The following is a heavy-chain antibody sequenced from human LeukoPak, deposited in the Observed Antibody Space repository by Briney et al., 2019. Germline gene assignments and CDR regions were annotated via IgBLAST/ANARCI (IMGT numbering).Heavy chain of an antibody. CDR2: INPNNGGT. Sequence: ASVKVSCKASGYTFTSYYMHWVRQAPGQGLEWMGWINPNNGGTNYAQKFQGRVTMTRDTSISTAYMELSRLRSDDTAVYYCARGDGSYLSAEYFQHWGQGTLVTVSS. CDR1: GYTFTSYY. CDR3: ARGDGSYLSAEYFQH. V-gene: IGHV1-2*02. D-gene: IGHD1-26*01. J-gene: IGHJ1*01.